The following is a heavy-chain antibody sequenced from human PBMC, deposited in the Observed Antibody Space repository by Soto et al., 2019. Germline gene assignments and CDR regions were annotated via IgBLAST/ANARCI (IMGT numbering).Heavy chain of an antibody. CDR3: ARESPAARGDWFDP. D-gene: IGHD2-2*01. CDR2: IYYSGTT. CDR1: GGSISSGDYY. Sequence: QVQLQESGPGLVKPSQTLSLTCTVSGGSISSGDYYWRWIRQPPGKGLEWIGYIYYSGTTYYNPSRKSRVTLSVDTSKNQFSLKLSSVTAAATAVYYCARESPAARGDWFDPWGQGTLVTVSS. J-gene: IGHJ5*02. V-gene: IGHV4-30-4*01.